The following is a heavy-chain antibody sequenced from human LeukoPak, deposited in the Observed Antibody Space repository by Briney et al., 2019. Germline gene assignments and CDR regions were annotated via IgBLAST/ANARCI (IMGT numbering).Heavy chain of an antibody. V-gene: IGHV4-59*01. J-gene: IGHJ4*02. D-gene: IGHD2/OR15-2a*01. CDR1: GGSITSFY. CDR3: ARGIFGDF. Sequence: KPSETLSRTCSVSGGSITSFYWSWIRQPPGKGLEWIGYIYHSGTTNYNPSLKSRVTISVDTPKNQFSLKLTSVTAADTAVYYCARGIFGDFWGQGALVTVSS. CDR2: IYHSGTT.